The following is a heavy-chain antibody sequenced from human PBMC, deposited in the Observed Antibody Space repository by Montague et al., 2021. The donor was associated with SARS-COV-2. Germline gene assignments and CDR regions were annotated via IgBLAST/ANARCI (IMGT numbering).Heavy chain of an antibody. J-gene: IGHJ4*02. CDR1: GGSFSGYY. Sequence: SETLSLTCAVSGGSFSGYYWSWILQPPGKGLEWIGELNHRGSTNYNLSLKSRVTISRDTSKSQFSLQLTSVTAAATAVYYCARGAPGYWGQGTLVTVSS. V-gene: IGHV4-34*01. CDR2: LNHRGST. CDR3: ARGAPGY. D-gene: IGHD1-1*01.